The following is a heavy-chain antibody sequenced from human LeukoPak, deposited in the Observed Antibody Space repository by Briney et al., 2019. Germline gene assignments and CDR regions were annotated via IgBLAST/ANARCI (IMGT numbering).Heavy chain of an antibody. J-gene: IGHJ4*02. D-gene: IGHD3-3*01. Sequence: SETLSLTCIVSGDSISTYYWSWIRQPPGKGLEWIGYMYYSGSTNYNPSLKSRVTISVDTSKNQFSLKLSSVTAADTAVYYCAGRYYDFWSGYYTGFDYWGQGTLVTVSS. CDR3: AGRYYDFWSGYYTGFDY. V-gene: IGHV4-59*01. CDR1: GDSISTYY. CDR2: MYYSGST.